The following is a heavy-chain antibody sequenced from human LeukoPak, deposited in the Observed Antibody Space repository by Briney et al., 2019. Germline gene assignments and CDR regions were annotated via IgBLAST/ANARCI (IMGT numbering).Heavy chain of an antibody. Sequence: GGSLGLSCTASEFTVSRNYMLWVRQAPGKGLEWVSLIFSNGDTHYAASVKGRFTISRDTSKNTGSLQMNSLRFEDTAMYYCTRDQMNYWGQETLVTVSS. V-gene: IGHV3-53*01. CDR1: EFTVSRNY. D-gene: IGHD5-24*01. J-gene: IGHJ4*02. CDR2: IFSNGDT. CDR3: TRDQMNY.